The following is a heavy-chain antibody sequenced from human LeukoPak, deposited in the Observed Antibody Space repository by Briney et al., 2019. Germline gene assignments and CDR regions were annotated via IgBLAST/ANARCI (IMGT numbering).Heavy chain of an antibody. V-gene: IGHV1-8*01. D-gene: IGHD2-15*01. J-gene: IGHJ6*02. CDR3: ARRGWFYYGMDV. CDR1: GYTFTSYD. CDR2: MNPNSGNT. Sequence: ASLKVSCKASGYTFTSYDINWVRQATGQGLEWMGWMNPNSGNTGYAQKFQGRVTMTRNTSISTAYMELSSLRSEDTAVYYCARRGWFYYGMDVWGQGTTVTVSS.